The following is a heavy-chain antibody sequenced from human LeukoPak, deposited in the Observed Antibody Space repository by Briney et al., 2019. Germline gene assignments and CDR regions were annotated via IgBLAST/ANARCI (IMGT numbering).Heavy chain of an antibody. CDR2: ISTYNGDT. Sequence: ASVKVSCKASGYTFTTYSLTWVRQAPGQGLEWMGWISTYNGDTNYSQKLQGRVTMTTDTSTSAAYMELRSLRSDDTAVYYCARDRGWFDPWGRGTLVTVSS. V-gene: IGHV1-18*01. J-gene: IGHJ5*02. CDR3: ARDRGWFDP. CDR1: GYTFTTYS.